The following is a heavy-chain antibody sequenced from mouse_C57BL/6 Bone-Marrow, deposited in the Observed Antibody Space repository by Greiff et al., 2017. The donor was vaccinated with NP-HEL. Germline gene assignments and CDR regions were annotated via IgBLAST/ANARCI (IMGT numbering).Heavy chain of an antibody. J-gene: IGHJ4*01. Sequence: EVMLVESGGGLVQPKGSLKLSCAASGFSFNTYAMNWVRQAPGKGLEWVARIRSKSNNYATYYADSVKDRFTISRDDSESMLYLQMNNLKTEDTAMYYCVRRDGSSYGAMDYWGQGTSVTVSS. CDR3: VRRDGSSYGAMDY. D-gene: IGHD1-1*01. CDR1: GFSFNTYA. CDR2: IRSKSNNYAT. V-gene: IGHV10-1*01.